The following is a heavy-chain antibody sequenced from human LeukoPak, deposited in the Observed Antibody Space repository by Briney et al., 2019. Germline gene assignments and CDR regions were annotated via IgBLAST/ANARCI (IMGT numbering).Heavy chain of an antibody. Sequence: GGSLRLSCAASGFTFSTYWMHWVRQTPGAGLMWVSHTNADGSSTSYADSVKGRFTISRDNAENTLYLQMNSLRPEDTAVYYCARGATGYAFDIWGQGTVVTVSS. CDR2: TNADGSST. CDR1: GFTFSTYW. D-gene: IGHD5-12*01. J-gene: IGHJ3*02. V-gene: IGHV3-74*01. CDR3: ARGATGYAFDI.